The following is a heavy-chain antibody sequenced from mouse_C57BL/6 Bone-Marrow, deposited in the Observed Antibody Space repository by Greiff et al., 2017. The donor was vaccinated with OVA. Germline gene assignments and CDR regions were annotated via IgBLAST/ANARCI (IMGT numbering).Heavy chain of an antibody. V-gene: IGHV3-5*01. D-gene: IGHD2-5*01. Sequence: EVQLQESGPGLVKPSQTVFLTCTVTGISITTGNYRWSWIRQFPGNKLEWIGYIYYSGTITYNPSLTSRTTITRDTPKNQFFLEMNSLTAEDTATYYCAREEIRDSNPWYFDVWGTGTTVTVSS. J-gene: IGHJ1*03. CDR3: AREEIRDSNPWYFDV. CDR1: GISITTGNYR. CDR2: IYYSGTI.